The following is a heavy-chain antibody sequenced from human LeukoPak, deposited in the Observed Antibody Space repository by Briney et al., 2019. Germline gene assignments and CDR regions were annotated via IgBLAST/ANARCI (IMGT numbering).Heavy chain of an antibody. CDR3: AKSDSTSYNAFDI. V-gene: IGHV3-23*01. J-gene: IGHJ3*02. CDR1: GFTFSISA. CDR2: ISSSSTST. Sequence: GGSLRLSCTASGFTFSISAMSWVRQAPGGGLEWVSSISSSSTSTYYADSVKGRLTISRDNSKNTLYLQMNSLRAEDTAVYYCAKSDSTSYNAFDIWGQGTMVTVPP. D-gene: IGHD2/OR15-2a*01.